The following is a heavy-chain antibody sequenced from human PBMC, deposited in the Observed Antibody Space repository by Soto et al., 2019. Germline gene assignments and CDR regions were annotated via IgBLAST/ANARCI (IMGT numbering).Heavy chain of an antibody. D-gene: IGHD6-19*01. J-gene: IGHJ4*02. CDR3: AKDLIAVVWYGLDY. CDR1: GFTFSSYA. Sequence: EVQLLESGGGLVQPGGSLRLSCAASGFTFSSYAMSWVRQAPGRGLEWVSAISGSGGSTYYADSVKGRFTISRDNSKNTLYLQMNSLRAEDTAVYYCAKDLIAVVWYGLDYWGQGTLVTVSS. V-gene: IGHV3-23*01. CDR2: ISGSGGST.